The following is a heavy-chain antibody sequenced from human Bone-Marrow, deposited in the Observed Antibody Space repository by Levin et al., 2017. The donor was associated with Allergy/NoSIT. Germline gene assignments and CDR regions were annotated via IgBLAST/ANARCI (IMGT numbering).Heavy chain of an antibody. CDR1: GFTVGNNY. J-gene: IGHJ4*02. V-gene: IGHV3-66*01. Sequence: GGSLRLSCAASGFTVGNNYMTWVRQAPGKGLEWVSLIYSGGGTSYAASVRGRFTISRDNSKNTLYLQMNVLPAEDTAVYYWATRAVSAPHWGQGTLVTVAS. CDR3: ATRAVSAPH. D-gene: IGHD6-19*01. CDR2: IYSGGGT.